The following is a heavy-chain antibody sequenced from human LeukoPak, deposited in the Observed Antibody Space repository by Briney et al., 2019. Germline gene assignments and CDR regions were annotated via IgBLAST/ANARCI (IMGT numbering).Heavy chain of an antibody. J-gene: IGHJ4*02. CDR1: GFTFSSYS. Sequence: GGSLRLSCAASGFTFSSYSMNWVRQAPGKGLEWVSYISSSSSTIYYADSVKGRFTISRDNSKNTLYLLMNSLRAEDTAVYYCAGRGSGSHFDYWGQGTPVTVSS. V-gene: IGHV3-48*01. CDR2: ISSSSSTI. CDR3: AGRGSGSHFDY. D-gene: IGHD3-10*01.